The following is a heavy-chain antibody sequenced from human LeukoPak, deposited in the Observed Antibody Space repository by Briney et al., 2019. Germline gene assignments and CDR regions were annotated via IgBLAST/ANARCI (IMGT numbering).Heavy chain of an antibody. CDR2: IYYSGST. J-gene: IGHJ5*02. CDR1: GFTFSSYS. D-gene: IGHD1-1*01. V-gene: IGHV4-39*07. CDR3: ARAEYNWNDGWFDP. Sequence: GSLRLSCAASGFTFSSYSMNWVRQAPGKGLEWIGSIYYSGSTYYNPSLKSRVTISVDTSKNQFSLKLSSVTAADTAVYYCARAEYNWNDGWFDPWGQGTLVTVSS.